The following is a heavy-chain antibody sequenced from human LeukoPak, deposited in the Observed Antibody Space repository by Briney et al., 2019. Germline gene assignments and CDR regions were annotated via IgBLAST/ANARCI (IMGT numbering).Heavy chain of an antibody. CDR1: GGSISSGGYS. V-gene: IGHV4-30-2*01. J-gene: IGHJ3*02. D-gene: IGHD3-9*01. CDR3: ARDLYDILTGYYEPHAFDI. CDR2: IYHSGST. Sequence: SETLSLTCAVSGGSISSGGYSWRWIRQPPGKGLEWIGYIYHSGSTSYNPSLKSRVTISVDRSKNQFSLKLSSVTAADTAVYYCARDLYDILTGYYEPHAFDIWGQGTMVTVSS.